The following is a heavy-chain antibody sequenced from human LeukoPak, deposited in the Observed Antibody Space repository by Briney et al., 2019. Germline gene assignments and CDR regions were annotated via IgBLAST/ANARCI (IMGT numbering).Heavy chain of an antibody. CDR2: IIPIFGTA. CDR1: GGTFSSYA. Sequence: GASVTVSFKASGGTFSSYAISWVRQAPGQGLEWMGGIIPIFGTANYAQKFQGRVTITADESTSTAYMELSSLRSEDTAVYYCARSDVVPAAMTVYYYYGMDVWGQGTTVTVSS. D-gene: IGHD2-2*01. CDR3: ARSDVVPAAMTVYYYYGMDV. V-gene: IGHV1-69*13. J-gene: IGHJ6*02.